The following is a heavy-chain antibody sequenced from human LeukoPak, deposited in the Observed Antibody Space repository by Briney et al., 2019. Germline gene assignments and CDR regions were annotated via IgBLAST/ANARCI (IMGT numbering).Heavy chain of an antibody. D-gene: IGHD3-22*01. Sequence: HPGGSLRLSCAASGFTFSSYAMHWVRQAPGKGLEWVAVISYDGSNKYYADSVKGRFTISRDNSENKVSLQMNSLRREDTAVFYCVRGILTLTTPAYWGQGTLVTVSS. J-gene: IGHJ4*02. V-gene: IGHV3-30*04. CDR2: ISYDGSNK. CDR1: GFTFSSYA. CDR3: VRGILTLTTPAY.